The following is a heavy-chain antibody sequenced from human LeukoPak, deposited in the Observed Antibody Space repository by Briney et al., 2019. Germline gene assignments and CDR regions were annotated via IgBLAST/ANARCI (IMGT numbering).Heavy chain of an antibody. CDR2: IGLSGGGT. CDR1: GFTFRNYA. D-gene: IGHD2-21*01. V-gene: IGHV3-23*01. CDR3: AKSQEGGAHYFDS. Sequence: GGSLRLSCAASGFTFRNYAMNWVRQAPGRGLEWVSSIGLSGGGTYYADSVEGRFTISRDNSKNTLYLQMDSLRAEDTAVYYCAKSQEGGAHYFDSWGQGTLVTASS. J-gene: IGHJ4*02.